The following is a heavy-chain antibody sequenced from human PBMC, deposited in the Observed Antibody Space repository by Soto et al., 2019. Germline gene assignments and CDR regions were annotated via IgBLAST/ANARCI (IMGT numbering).Heavy chain of an antibody. Sequence: PSETLSLTCAVSGGSISSSSYYWGWIRQPPGKGLEWIGSIYYSGSTYYNPSLKSRVTISVDRSKNQFSLKLSSVTAADTAIYYCARAIDGDYLDYWGQGTLVTVSS. CDR2: IYYSGST. D-gene: IGHD4-17*01. V-gene: IGHV4-39*07. J-gene: IGHJ4*02. CDR1: GGSISSSSYY. CDR3: ARAIDGDYLDY.